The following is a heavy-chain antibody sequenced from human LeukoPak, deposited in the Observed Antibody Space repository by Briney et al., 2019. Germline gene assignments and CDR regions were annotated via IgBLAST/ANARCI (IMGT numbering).Heavy chain of an antibody. D-gene: IGHD2-15*01. V-gene: IGHV3-30*02. J-gene: IGHJ4*02. CDR1: GFTFRGCG. Sequence: GGSLRLSCAASGFTFRGCGMDWVRQAPGKGLEWVAFIQCDGSTRWYGDSVKGRFTISGDSSKNTVYLQMNSLRVEDTAVYYCARGKDYSLDYWGQGTLVTVSS. CDR3: ARGKDYSLDY. CDR2: IQCDGSTR.